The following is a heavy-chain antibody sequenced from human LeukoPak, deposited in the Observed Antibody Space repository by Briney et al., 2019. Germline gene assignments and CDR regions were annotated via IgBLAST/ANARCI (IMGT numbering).Heavy chain of an antibody. CDR2: FDPEDGET. D-gene: IGHD1-26*01. Sequence: ASVKVSCKVSGYTLTELSMHWVRQAPGKGLEWMGGFDPEDGETIYAQKFQGRVTMTEDTSTDTAYMELSSLRSEDTAVYYCAASHSDAGATIFDYCGQGTLVTVSS. V-gene: IGHV1-24*01. CDR3: AASHSDAGATIFDY. CDR1: GYTLTELS. J-gene: IGHJ4*02.